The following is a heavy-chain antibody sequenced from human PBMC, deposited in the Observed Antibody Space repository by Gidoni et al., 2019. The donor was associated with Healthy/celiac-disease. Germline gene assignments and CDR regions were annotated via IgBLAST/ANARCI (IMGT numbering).Heavy chain of an antibody. CDR3: ARGLLGYCSSTSCYRGRYNWFDP. Sequence: QVQLQQWGAGLLKPSETLSLTCAVYGGSFSGYYWSWIRQPPRKGLEWIGEINHSGSTNYNPSLKSRVTISVDTSKNQFSLKLSSVTAADTAVYYCARGLLGYCSSTSCYRGRYNWFDPWGQGTLVTVSS. CDR2: INHSGST. CDR1: GGSFSGYY. D-gene: IGHD2-2*01. J-gene: IGHJ5*02. V-gene: IGHV4-34*01.